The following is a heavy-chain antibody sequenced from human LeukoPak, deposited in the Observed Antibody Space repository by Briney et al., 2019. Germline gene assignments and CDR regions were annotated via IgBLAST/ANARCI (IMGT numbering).Heavy chain of an antibody. CDR2: ISTSTGDT. Sequence: ASVKVSCKTSGYSFILYGISWVRQAPGQGPEWMGWISTSTGDTKYTQKFQGRVTLTTDTSTSTAYMELSSLRSDDTAIYHCARVSIAQSSFASWGQGTLVTVSS. J-gene: IGHJ4*02. CDR3: ARVSIAQSSFAS. D-gene: IGHD2/OR15-2a*01. CDR1: GYSFILYG. V-gene: IGHV1-18*01.